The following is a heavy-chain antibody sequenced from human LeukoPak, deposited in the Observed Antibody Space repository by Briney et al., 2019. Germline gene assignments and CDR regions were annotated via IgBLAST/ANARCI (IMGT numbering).Heavy chain of an antibody. CDR2: MNPNSGNT. Sequence: ASVKVSCKASGYTFTSYDINWVRQATGQGLEWMGWMNPNSGNTGYAQKFQGRVTMTRNTSISTAYMELSSLRSEDTAVYYCARDLSGWDYWYFDLWGRGTLVTVSS. CDR1: GYTFTSYD. D-gene: IGHD6-19*01. J-gene: IGHJ2*01. V-gene: IGHV1-8*01. CDR3: ARDLSGWDYWYFDL.